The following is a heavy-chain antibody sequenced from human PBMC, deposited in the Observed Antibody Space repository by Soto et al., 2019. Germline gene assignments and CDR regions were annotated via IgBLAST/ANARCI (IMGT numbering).Heavy chain of an antibody. D-gene: IGHD4-17*01. Sequence: EVQLVESGGGLVQPGRSLRLSCVASGFIADDYAMHWVRQAPGKGLEWVSGISSNSATINYADSVKGRFTTSRDNAKNSLVLQVNSLRPEDTGFYYCVKDMKWGGMTTIHYFDSWGQGNLVTVSS. J-gene: IGHJ4*02. CDR1: GFIADDYA. CDR3: VKDMKWGGMTTIHYFDS. V-gene: IGHV3-9*02. CDR2: ISSNSATI.